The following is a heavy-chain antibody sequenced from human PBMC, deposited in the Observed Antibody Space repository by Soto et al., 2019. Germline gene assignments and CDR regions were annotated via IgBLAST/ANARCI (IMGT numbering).Heavy chain of an antibody. D-gene: IGHD6-6*01. V-gene: IGHV3-73*01. CDR2: IKTKSNGYAT. J-gene: IGHJ4*02. Sequence: GGSLRLSCAASGFTFSGSAIHWVRQASGKGLEWVARIKTKSNGYATTYAASVKGRFTISRDDSKNMAYLQMNGLKTEDTAMYYCSRVEYVTSSPIGWGQGTLVTVSS. CDR3: SRVEYVTSSPIG. CDR1: GFTFSGSA.